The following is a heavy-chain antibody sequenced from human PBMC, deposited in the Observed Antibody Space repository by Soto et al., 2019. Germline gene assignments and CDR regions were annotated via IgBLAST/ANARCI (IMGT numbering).Heavy chain of an antibody. Sequence: QVQLVESEGGVVQPGRSLRLSCAASGFTFSSYAMHWVRQAPGKGLEWVAVISYDGSNKYYADSVKGRFTISRDNSKNTLYLQMNSLRAEDTAVYYCARDPGDYDYVWGSYRRPLHPIDYWGQGTLVTVSS. V-gene: IGHV3-30-3*01. D-gene: IGHD3-16*02. CDR3: ARDPGDYDYVWGSYRRPLHPIDY. CDR2: ISYDGSNK. J-gene: IGHJ4*02. CDR1: GFTFSSYA.